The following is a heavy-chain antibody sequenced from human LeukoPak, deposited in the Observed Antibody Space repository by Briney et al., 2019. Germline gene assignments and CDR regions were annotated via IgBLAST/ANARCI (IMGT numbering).Heavy chain of an antibody. V-gene: IGHV3-30*18. CDR1: GFTFSSYG. CDR2: ISYDGSNK. Sequence: GGSLRLSCAASGFTFSSYGMHWVRQAPGKGLEWVAVISYDGSNKYYADSVKGRFTISRDSSKNTLYLQMNSLRAADTAVYYCAKDMVSFDYWGQGTLVTVSS. D-gene: IGHD3-10*01. CDR3: AKDMVSFDY. J-gene: IGHJ4*02.